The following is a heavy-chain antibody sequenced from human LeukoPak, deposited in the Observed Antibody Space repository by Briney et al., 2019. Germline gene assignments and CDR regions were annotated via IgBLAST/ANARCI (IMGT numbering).Heavy chain of an antibody. CDR3: AALANPTFSSSWARGPTDDAFDI. Sequence: SQTLSLTCAVSGGSISSGGYSWSWIRQPPGKGLEWIGYIYHSGSTYYNPSLKSRVTISVDRSKNQFSLKLSSVTAADTAVYYCAALANPTFSSSWARGPTDDAFDIWGQGTMVTVSS. CDR1: GGSISSGGYS. J-gene: IGHJ3*02. D-gene: IGHD6-13*01. CDR2: IYHSGST. V-gene: IGHV4-30-2*01.